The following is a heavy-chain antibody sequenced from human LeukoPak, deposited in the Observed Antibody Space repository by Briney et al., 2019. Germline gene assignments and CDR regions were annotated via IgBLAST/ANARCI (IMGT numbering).Heavy chain of an antibody. CDR1: GYSFSTYW. J-gene: IGHJ3*02. CDR2: IFPADSDT. D-gene: IGHD3-22*01. CDR3: ARHFYYDSSGYYLPSAFDI. Sequence: GESLKISCRASGYSFSTYWIGWVRQMPGKGLEWMGVIFPADSDTRYSPSFQGQVTISADKSISTAYLQWSSLKASDTAMYYCARHFYYDSSGYYLPSAFDIWGQGAMVTVSS. V-gene: IGHV5-51*01.